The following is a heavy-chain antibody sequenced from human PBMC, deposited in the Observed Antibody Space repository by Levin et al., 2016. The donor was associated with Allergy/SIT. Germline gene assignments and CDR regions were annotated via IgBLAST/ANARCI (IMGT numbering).Heavy chain of an antibody. J-gene: IGHJ5*02. CDR2: IYWNDDK. D-gene: IGHD3-3*01. CDR3: AHKPAVDAEGRNYDFWSGYYIRYNWFDP. Sequence: WIRQPPGKALEWLALIYWNDDKRYSPSLKSRLTITKDTSKNQVVLTMTNMDPVDTATYYCAHKPAVDAEGRNYDFWSGYYIRYNWFDPWGQGTLVTVSS. V-gene: IGHV2-5*01.